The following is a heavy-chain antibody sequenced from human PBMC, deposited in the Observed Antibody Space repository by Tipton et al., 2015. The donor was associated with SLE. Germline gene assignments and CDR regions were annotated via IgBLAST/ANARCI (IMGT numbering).Heavy chain of an antibody. Sequence: SLRLSCTGSGFIFSGSAIHWVRQAPGKGLEWVSSIRNSGDTTYYADSVTGRFTISRDNSKNTLYLQMNSLRAEDTALYYCAKAGLNYCGDYWGQGTLVTVSS. CDR3: AKAGLNYCGDY. D-gene: IGHD3-10*01. J-gene: IGHJ4*02. V-gene: IGHV3-23*01. CDR1: GFIFSGSA. CDR2: IRNSGDTT.